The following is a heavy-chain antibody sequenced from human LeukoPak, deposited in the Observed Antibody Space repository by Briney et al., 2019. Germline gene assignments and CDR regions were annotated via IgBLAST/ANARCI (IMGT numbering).Heavy chain of an antibody. CDR2: ISAYNGNT. D-gene: IGHD6-19*01. Sequence: GASVKVSRKASGYTFTGYYMHWVRQAPGQGLEWMGWISAYNGNTNYAQKLQGRVTMTTDTSTSTAYMELRSLRSDDTAVYYCARATGIAVAGDKCDYWGQGTLVTVSS. CDR3: ARATGIAVAGDKCDY. CDR1: GYTFTGYY. J-gene: IGHJ4*02. V-gene: IGHV1-18*04.